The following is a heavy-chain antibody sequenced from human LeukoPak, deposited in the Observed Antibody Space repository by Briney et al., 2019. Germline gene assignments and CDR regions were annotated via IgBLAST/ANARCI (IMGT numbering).Heavy chain of an antibody. J-gene: IGHJ4*02. CDR3: AIAYCSGGSCYPHYFDY. D-gene: IGHD2-15*01. Sequence: GASVKVSCKASGYTFTSYGISWVRQDPGQGLEWMGWISAYNGNTNYAQKLQGRVTMTTDTSTSTAYMELRSLRSDDTAVYYCAIAYCSGGSCYPHYFDYWGQGTLVTVSS. CDR1: GYTFTSYG. V-gene: IGHV1-18*01. CDR2: ISAYNGNT.